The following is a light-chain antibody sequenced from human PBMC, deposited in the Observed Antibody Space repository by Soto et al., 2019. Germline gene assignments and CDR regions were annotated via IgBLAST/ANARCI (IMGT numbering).Light chain of an antibody. CDR3: SSYTSSSTLYV. J-gene: IGLJ1*01. CDR2: DVS. Sequence: QSVLTQPASVSGSPGQSITISCTGTSSDVGGYNYVSWYQQHPGKAPKLMIYDVSNRPSGVSNRLSGPKSGNTASLTISGLQAEDEADYYCSSYTSSSTLYVFGTGTKVTVL. V-gene: IGLV2-14*01. CDR1: SSDVGGYNY.